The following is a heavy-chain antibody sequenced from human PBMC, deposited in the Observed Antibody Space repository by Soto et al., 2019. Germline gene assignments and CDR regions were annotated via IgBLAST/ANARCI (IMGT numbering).Heavy chain of an antibody. CDR3: ARAGDYGDYFDY. J-gene: IGHJ4*02. D-gene: IGHD4-17*01. V-gene: IGHV3-33*01. CDR1: GFTFSSYG. Sequence: QVQLVESGGGVVQPGRSLRLSCAASGFTFSSYGMHWVRQAPGKGLEWVAVIWYDGSNKYYADSVKGRFTISRDNSKNTLYLQMNSLRAEDTAVYYCARAGDYGDYFDYWCQGTLVTVSS. CDR2: IWYDGSNK.